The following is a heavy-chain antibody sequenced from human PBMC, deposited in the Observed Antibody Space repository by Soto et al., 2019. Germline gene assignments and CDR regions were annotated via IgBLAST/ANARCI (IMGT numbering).Heavy chain of an antibody. D-gene: IGHD3-3*01. Sequence: QLHLVQSGAVVKKPGASVTVSCSASGYPVTAYYMHWVRQAPGRGLEWMGGINPATGAAKYTQTFQGRCTMTRDTATSTVFMELRGLTSEDTAVFYCARGGGVGVAGSAAFDMWGQGTLVTVSS. V-gene: IGHV1-2*02. CDR2: INPATGAA. CDR1: GYPVTAYY. CDR3: ARGGGVGVAGSAAFDM. J-gene: IGHJ3*02.